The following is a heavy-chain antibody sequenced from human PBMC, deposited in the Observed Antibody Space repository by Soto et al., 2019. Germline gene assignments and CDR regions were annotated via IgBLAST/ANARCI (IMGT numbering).Heavy chain of an antibody. D-gene: IGHD2-15*01. J-gene: IGHJ4*02. V-gene: IGHV3-53*04. CDR2: IYSGGST. CDR1: GFTVSSNY. CDR3: ARGFPYCRCGFCYFMEY. Sequence: EVQLVESGGGLVQPGGSLRLSCAASGFTVSSNYMSWVRQAPGKGLERVSVIYSGGSTYYADSVKGRVTISRHNSKNTLYLQMNCLRAEDTAVYYCARGFPYCRCGFCYFMEYWGQGALVIVFS.